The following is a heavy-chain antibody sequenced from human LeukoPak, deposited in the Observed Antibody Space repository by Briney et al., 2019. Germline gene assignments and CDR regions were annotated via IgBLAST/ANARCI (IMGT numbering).Heavy chain of an antibody. J-gene: IGHJ4*02. Sequence: PGGSLRLSCAASGFTFSNYNMNWVRQAPGKGLEWVTFISYDGSDKYYADSVQGRFTISRDNSKDTLYLQMNSLRAEDTAVYYCTKAYGSGSYSKNFFDYWGQGTLVTVSS. CDR1: GFTFSNYN. D-gene: IGHD3-10*01. CDR2: ISYDGSDK. CDR3: TKAYGSGSYSKNFFDY. V-gene: IGHV3-30*18.